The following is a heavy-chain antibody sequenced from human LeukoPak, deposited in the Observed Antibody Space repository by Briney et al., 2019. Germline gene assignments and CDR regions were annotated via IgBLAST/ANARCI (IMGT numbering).Heavy chain of an antibody. V-gene: IGHV4-34*01. CDR1: GGSFSGYY. CDR2: INHSGST. Sequence: SETLSLTCAVYGGSFSGYYWSWIRQPPGKGLEWVGEINHSGSTNYNPSLKSRVTISVDTSKNQFSLKLSSVTAADTAVYYCASRNWFDPWGQGTLVTVSS. J-gene: IGHJ5*02. CDR3: ASRNWFDP.